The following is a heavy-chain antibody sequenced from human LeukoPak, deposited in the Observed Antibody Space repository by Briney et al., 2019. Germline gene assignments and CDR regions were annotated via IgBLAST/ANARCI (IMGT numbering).Heavy chain of an antibody. CDR1: GGSISSGDYY. Sequence: SETLSLTCTVSGGSISSGDYYWSWIRQPPGKGLEWIGYIYYSGSTYYNPSLKSRFTISVDTSKNQFSLKLSSVTVADTAVYYCASGSDGMDVWGQGTAVTVSS. V-gene: IGHV4-30-4*01. D-gene: IGHD3-10*01. J-gene: IGHJ6*02. CDR2: IYYSGST. CDR3: ASGSDGMDV.